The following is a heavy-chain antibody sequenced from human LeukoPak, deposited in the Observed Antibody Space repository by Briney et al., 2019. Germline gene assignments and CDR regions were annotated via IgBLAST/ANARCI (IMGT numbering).Heavy chain of an antibody. CDR2: IDGSGTTT. CDR1: GFTFSTYA. V-gene: IGHV3-23*01. CDR3: AKASHSGYCSGGTCYQIDY. Sequence: GGSLRLSCVASGFTFSTYAMSWVRQAPGKGLEWVSAIDGSGTTTYYADSVKGRFTISRDNSKNTLYLQVNSLRTEDTAVYYCAKASHSGYCSGGTCYQIDYWSQGTLVTVSS. D-gene: IGHD2-15*01. J-gene: IGHJ4*02.